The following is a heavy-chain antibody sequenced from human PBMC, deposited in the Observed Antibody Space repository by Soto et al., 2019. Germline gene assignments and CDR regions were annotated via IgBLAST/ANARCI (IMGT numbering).Heavy chain of an antibody. D-gene: IGHD3-22*01. J-gene: IGHJ5*02. CDR3: ARGYYDSSGYYLRYWFDP. Sequence: QVQLVQSGAEVKKPGSSVKVSCKASGGTFSSYAISWVRQAPGQGLEWMGGIIPIFGTANYAQKFQGRVTITADKSTSTAYMELSSLRSEDTAVYYCARGYYDSSGYYLRYWFDPWGQGTLVTVSS. V-gene: IGHV1-69*06. CDR2: IIPIFGTA. CDR1: GGTFSSYA.